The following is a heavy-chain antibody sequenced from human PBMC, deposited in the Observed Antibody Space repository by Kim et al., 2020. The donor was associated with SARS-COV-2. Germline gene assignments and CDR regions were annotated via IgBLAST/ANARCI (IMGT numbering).Heavy chain of an antibody. CDR2: FDPEDGET. V-gene: IGHV1-24*01. CDR3: ATSSPLPYYDILTGTHWFDP. CDR1: GYTLTELS. D-gene: IGHD3-9*01. J-gene: IGHJ5*02. Sequence: ASVKVSCKVSGYTLTELSMHWVRQAAGKGLEGRGGFDPEDGETIYAQKFQGRVTMTEDTSTDTAYMELSSLRSEDTAGYYCATSSPLPYYDILTGTHWFDPWGPGTLVTVSS.